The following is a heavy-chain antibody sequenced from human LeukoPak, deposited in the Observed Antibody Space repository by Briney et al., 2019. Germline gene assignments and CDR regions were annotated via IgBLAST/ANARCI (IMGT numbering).Heavy chain of an antibody. D-gene: IGHD2-8*01. V-gene: IGHV3-7*03. Sequence: GGSLRLSCVGSGFTFRSHAMSWVRQTPGKGLEWVATMDGGGSATYYVDSVKGRFTITRDNAKNSLFLQMNSLRAEDTALYYCANEEWYRFDYWGQGTLVTVPS. CDR1: GFTFRSHA. CDR3: ANEEWYRFDY. J-gene: IGHJ4*02. CDR2: MDGGGSAT.